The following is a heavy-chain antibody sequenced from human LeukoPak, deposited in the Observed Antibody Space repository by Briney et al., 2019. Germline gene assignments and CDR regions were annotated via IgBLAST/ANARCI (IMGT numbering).Heavy chain of an antibody. CDR2: ISYDGSNK. J-gene: IGHJ4*02. V-gene: IGHV3-30*18. Sequence: PGRSLRLSCAASGFTFSSYGMHWVRQAPGKGLEWVAVISYDGSNKYYADSVKGRFTISRDNSKNTLYLQMNGLRAEDAAVYYCAKDDDAYYYDSSGYFSFLDYWGQGTLVTVSS. CDR1: GFTFSSYG. D-gene: IGHD3-22*01. CDR3: AKDDDAYYYDSSGYFSFLDY.